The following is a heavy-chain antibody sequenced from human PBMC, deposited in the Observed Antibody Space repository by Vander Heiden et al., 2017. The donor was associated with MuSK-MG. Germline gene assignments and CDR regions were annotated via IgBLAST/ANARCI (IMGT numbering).Heavy chain of an antibody. CDR3: ARDTTIFGVVIRRHFDY. Sequence: QVQLVESGGGVVQPGRSLRLSCAASGFTFSSYGMHWVRQAPGKGLEWVAVIWYDGSNKYYADSVKGRFTISRDNSKNTLYLQMNSLRAEDTAVYYCARDTTIFGVVIRRHFDYWGQGTLVTVSS. CDR2: IWYDGSNK. CDR1: GFTFSSYG. D-gene: IGHD3-3*01. V-gene: IGHV3-33*01. J-gene: IGHJ4*02.